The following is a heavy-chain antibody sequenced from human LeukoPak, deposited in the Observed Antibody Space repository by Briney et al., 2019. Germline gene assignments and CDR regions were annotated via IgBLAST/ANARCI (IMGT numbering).Heavy chain of an antibody. CDR2: ISYAGTNK. D-gene: IGHD6-19*01. Sequence: GRSLRLSCAASGFTFSSYVMNWVRQAPGKGLEWVAVISYAGTNKYYADSVKGRFTISRDNSKNTLYLQMNSLKTEDTAVYYCTTDGVAGTPLYYYYMDVWGKGTTVTVSS. CDR3: TTDGVAGTPLYYYYMDV. J-gene: IGHJ6*03. CDR1: GFTFSSYV. V-gene: IGHV3-30*04.